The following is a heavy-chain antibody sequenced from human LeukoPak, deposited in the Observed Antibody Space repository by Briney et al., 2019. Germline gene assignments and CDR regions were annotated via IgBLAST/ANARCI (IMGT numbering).Heavy chain of an antibody. CDR1: GFTFSSCD. CDR2: IGTAGDT. Sequence: GGSLRLSCAASGFTFSSCDMHWVRQATGKGLEWVSAIGTAGDTYYPGSVKGRFTISRENAKNSLYLQMNSLRAGDTAVYYCARGSYDDYYYGMDVWGQGTTVTVSS. V-gene: IGHV3-13*01. D-gene: IGHD1-26*01. CDR3: ARGSYDDYYYGMDV. J-gene: IGHJ6*02.